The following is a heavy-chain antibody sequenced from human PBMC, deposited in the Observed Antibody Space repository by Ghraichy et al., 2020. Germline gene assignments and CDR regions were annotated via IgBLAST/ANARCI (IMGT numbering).Heavy chain of an antibody. Sequence: SETLSLTCTVSGGSISSYYWSWIRQPPGKGLEWIGYIYYSGSTNYNPSLKSRVTISVDTSKNQFSLKLSSVTAADTAVYYCARAPYYYGLGSPAYFDYWGQGTLVTVSS. CDR3: ARAPYYYGLGSPAYFDY. J-gene: IGHJ4*02. CDR1: GGSISSYY. CDR2: IYYSGST. V-gene: IGHV4-59*01. D-gene: IGHD3-10*01.